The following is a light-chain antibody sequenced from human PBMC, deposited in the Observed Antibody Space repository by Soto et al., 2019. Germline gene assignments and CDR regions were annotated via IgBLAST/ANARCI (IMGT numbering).Light chain of an antibody. CDR3: QQYGTWPPLT. CDR2: DAS. J-gene: IGKJ4*01. Sequence: DIVMTQSPATLSVSPGEGATLSFRASQRVHSALAWYQQRPGQTPRLLIYDASTRATGIPDRFSGSGSGIEFTLTISSLQSEDFAIYYCQQYGTWPPLTFGGGTQVEI. CDR1: QRVHSA. V-gene: IGKV3-15*01.